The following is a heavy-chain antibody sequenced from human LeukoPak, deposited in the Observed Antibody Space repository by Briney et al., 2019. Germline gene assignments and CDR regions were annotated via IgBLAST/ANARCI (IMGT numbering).Heavy chain of an antibody. CDR1: GGSISSYY. CDR2: IYYSGST. D-gene: IGHD5-18*01. Sequence: PSETLSLTCTVSGGSISSYYRSWIRQPPGKGLEWIGYIYYSGSTNYNPSLKSRVTISVDTSKNQFSLKLSSVTAADTAVYYCARVLDTAMVLDYWGQGTLVTVSS. CDR3: ARVLDTAMVLDY. V-gene: IGHV4-59*01. J-gene: IGHJ4*02.